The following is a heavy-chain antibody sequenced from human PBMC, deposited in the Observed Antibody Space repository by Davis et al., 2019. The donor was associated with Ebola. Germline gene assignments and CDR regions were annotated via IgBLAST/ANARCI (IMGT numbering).Heavy chain of an antibody. D-gene: IGHD2-2*01. CDR1: GFTFSDHY. Sequence: PGGSLRLSCAASGFTFSDHYMDWVRQAPGKGLEWVGRARNKPNRHTTEYAASVKGRFTISRDDSTNSLFLQMDSLKTEDTAMYYCARGETGYCSSTICPGFDHWGRGTLVTVSS. J-gene: IGHJ5*02. V-gene: IGHV3-72*01. CDR2: ARNKPNRHTT. CDR3: ARGETGYCSSTICPGFDH.